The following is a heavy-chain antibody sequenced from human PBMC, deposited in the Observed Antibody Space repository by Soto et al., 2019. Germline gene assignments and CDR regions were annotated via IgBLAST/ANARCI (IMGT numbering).Heavy chain of an antibody. CDR3: ARSVAAAAYYYYGMDV. Sequence: ASVKVSCKASGHTFTGYYMHWVRQAPGQGLEWMGWINPNSGGTNYAQKFQGWVTMTRDTSISTAYMELSRLRSDDTAVYYCARSVAAAAYYYYGMDVWGQGTTVTVSS. D-gene: IGHD6-13*01. J-gene: IGHJ6*02. CDR2: INPNSGGT. CDR1: GHTFTGYY. V-gene: IGHV1-2*04.